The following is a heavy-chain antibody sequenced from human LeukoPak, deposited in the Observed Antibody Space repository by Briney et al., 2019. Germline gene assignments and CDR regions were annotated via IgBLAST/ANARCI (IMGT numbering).Heavy chain of an antibody. Sequence: GGSLRLSCAASGFTFSSYWMSWVRQAPGKGLEWVANIKQDGSEKYYVDSVKGRFTISRNNAKNSLYLQMNSLRAEDTAVYYCARGLADFRSGYYTDYWGQGTLVTVSS. CDR1: GFTFSSYW. D-gene: IGHD3-3*01. J-gene: IGHJ4*02. V-gene: IGHV3-7*01. CDR2: IKQDGSEK. CDR3: ARGLADFRSGYYTDY.